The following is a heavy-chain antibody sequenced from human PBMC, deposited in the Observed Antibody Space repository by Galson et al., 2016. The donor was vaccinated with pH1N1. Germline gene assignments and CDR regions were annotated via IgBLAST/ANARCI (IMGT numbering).Heavy chain of an antibody. CDR1: GGSISTSNFY. CDR3: ARARKITRQTLCATADALRGGSGRFDY. V-gene: IGHV4-39*07. CDR2: IYYSGST. J-gene: IGHJ4*02. D-gene: IGHD3-10*01. Sequence: SETLSLTCTVSGGSISTSNFYWGWIRQSPGKGLEWIGNIYYSGSTYYNPSLKSRVTISVDTSKKQFSLNLNSVTAADTAVYYWARARKITRQTLCATADALRGGSGRFDYWGQGTLVTVSS.